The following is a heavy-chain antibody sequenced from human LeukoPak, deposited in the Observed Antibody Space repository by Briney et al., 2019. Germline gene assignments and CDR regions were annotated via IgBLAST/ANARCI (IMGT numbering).Heavy chain of an antibody. V-gene: IGHV3-53*01. D-gene: IGHD3-16*01. Sequence: QTGGSLRLSCAASGFTVSSNYMSWVRQAPGKGLEWVSVIYSGGSTYYADSVKGRFTISRDNSKNTLYLQMNSLRAEDTAVYYCARTYGPEYYFDYWGQGTLVTVSS. J-gene: IGHJ4*02. CDR1: GFTVSSNY. CDR2: IYSGGST. CDR3: ARTYGPEYYFDY.